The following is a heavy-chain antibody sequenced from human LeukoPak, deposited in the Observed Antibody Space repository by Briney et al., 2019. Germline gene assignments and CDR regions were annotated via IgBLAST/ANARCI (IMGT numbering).Heavy chain of an antibody. CDR1: GGSISSYY. CDR2: IYYSGST. D-gene: IGHD4-23*01. J-gene: IGHJ4*02. Sequence: SETLSLTCTVSGGSISSYYWSWIRQPPGTGLEWIGYIYYSGSTNYNPSLKSRVTISVDTSKNQFSLKLSSVTAADTAVYYCARVTTVVTLDYWGQGTLVTVSS. CDR3: ARVTTVVTLDY. V-gene: IGHV4-59*01.